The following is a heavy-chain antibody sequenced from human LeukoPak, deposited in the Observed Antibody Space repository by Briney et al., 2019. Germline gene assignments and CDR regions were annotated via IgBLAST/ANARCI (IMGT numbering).Heavy chain of an antibody. V-gene: IGHV4-59*08. D-gene: IGHD3-16*01. Sequence: SETLSLTCTVSGGSISSYYWSWIRQPPGKGLEWIGYIYYSGSTNYNPSLKSRVTISVDTSKNQFSLKLSSVTAADTAVYYCARRAGGRGDAFDIWGQGTMVTVSS. CDR2: IYYSGST. J-gene: IGHJ3*02. CDR3: ARRAGGRGDAFDI. CDR1: GGSISSYY.